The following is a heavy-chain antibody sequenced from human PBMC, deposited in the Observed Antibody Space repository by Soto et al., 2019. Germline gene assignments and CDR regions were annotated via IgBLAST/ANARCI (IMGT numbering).Heavy chain of an antibody. CDR2: IYYSGST. J-gene: IGHJ6*02. D-gene: IGHD3-9*01. V-gene: IGHV4-59*01. CDR1: GGSISSYY. Sequence: QVQLQESGPGLVKPSETLSLTCTVSGGSISSYYWSWIRQPPGKGLEWIGYIYYSGSTNYNPSLKTRVTIAEDTTHNHSALKLSSVTAADKAVYYCAREGSYYDMFTGYYEKRRRPGMDVWGQGTTVTVSS. CDR3: AREGSYYDMFTGYYEKRRRPGMDV.